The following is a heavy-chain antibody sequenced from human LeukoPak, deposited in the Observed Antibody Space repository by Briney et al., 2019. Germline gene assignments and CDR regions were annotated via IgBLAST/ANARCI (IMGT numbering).Heavy chain of an antibody. Sequence: ASVKVSFKASGYTFTGYYMHWVRQAPGQGLEWMGWINPNSGGTNYAQKFQGRVTMTRDTSISTAYMELSRLRSDDTAVYYCARVNGSSWREGIDYWGQGTLVTVSS. V-gene: IGHV1-2*02. J-gene: IGHJ4*02. CDR1: GYTFTGYY. CDR3: ARVNGSSWREGIDY. D-gene: IGHD6-13*01. CDR2: INPNSGGT.